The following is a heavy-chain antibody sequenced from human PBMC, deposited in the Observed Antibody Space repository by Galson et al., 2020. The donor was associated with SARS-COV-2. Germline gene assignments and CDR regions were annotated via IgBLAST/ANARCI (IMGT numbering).Heavy chain of an antibody. CDR1: GFTFHDYA. J-gene: IGHJ3*02. Sequence: SLKISCVASGFTFHDYAIHWVRQAPGKGLEWVSGLSWNGAYIGYLDSVKGRFTISRDNAKNSLFLQMNDLRAEDTALYYCTRDKKSGWFHAFDIWGKGTTVTVSS. CDR2: LSWNGAYI. CDR3: TRDKKSGWFHAFDI. V-gene: IGHV3-9*01. D-gene: IGHD6-19*01.